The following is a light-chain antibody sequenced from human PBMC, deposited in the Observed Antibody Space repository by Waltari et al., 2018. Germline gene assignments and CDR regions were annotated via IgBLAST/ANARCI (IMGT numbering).Light chain of an antibody. Sequence: DIQMTQSPSTLSASVGERVTITCRVSQTISSWLAWYQQQPGKAPRLLIYRASTLESGVPSRFSGSGSGTEFTLTISSLQPDDFATYYCQQYNSYSITFGQGTRLEIK. J-gene: IGKJ5*01. CDR1: QTISSW. CDR2: RAS. CDR3: QQYNSYSIT. V-gene: IGKV1-5*03.